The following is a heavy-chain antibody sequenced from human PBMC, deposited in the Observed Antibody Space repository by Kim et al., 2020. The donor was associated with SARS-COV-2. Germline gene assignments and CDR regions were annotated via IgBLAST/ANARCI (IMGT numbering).Heavy chain of an antibody. CDR2: IYPGDSDT. D-gene: IGHD6-19*01. V-gene: IGHV5-51*01. CDR3: ARRRSDSIAVAGISLGWFDP. CDR1: GYSFTSYW. Sequence: GESLKISCKGSGYSFTSYWIGWVRQMPGKGLEWMGIIYPGDSDTRYSPSFQGQVTISADKPLSTAYLQWGSLKASDTAMYYFARRRSDSIAVAGISLGWFDPWGQGALVTVSS. J-gene: IGHJ5*02.